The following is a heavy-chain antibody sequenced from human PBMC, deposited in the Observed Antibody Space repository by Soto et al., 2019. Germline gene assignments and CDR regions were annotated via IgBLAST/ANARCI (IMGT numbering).Heavy chain of an antibody. Sequence: GASVKVSCKASGYTFTSYAMHWVRQAPGQRLEWMGWINAGNGNTKYSQEFQGRVTITRDTSASTAYMELSSLRSEDTAVYYCATDAPSRITGTWCSWFDPWGQGTLVTVSS. CDR2: INAGNGNT. D-gene: IGHD1-20*01. CDR1: GYTFTSYA. J-gene: IGHJ5*02. V-gene: IGHV1-3*03. CDR3: ATDAPSRITGTWCSWFDP.